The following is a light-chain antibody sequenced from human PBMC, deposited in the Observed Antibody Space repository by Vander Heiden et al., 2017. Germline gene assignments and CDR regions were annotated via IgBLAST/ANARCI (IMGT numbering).Light chain of an antibody. CDR2: DVS. V-gene: IGLV2-14*03. J-gene: IGLJ3*02. Sequence: QSALTPPASSPASPGQSITISSTGTSSDVGGYKYVTWYQQHTGKAPKLIIDDVSYRTSGVSPRCSGAKSGNTDSLPISGRRAEDEADDYCNSLTSSATWVFGGGTKLTVL. CDR1: SSDVGGYKY. CDR3: NSLTSSATWV.